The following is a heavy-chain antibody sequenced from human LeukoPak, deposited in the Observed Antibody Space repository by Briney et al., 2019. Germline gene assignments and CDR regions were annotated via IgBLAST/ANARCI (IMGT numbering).Heavy chain of an antibody. V-gene: IGHV3-48*03. Sequence: GGSLRLSCAASGFTFSSYEMNWVRQAPGKGLEWVSYISSSGSTIYYADSVKGRFTISRDNDKNSLYLQMNSLRAEDTAVYYCARIAYSSSWPNWFDPWGQGTLVTVSS. D-gene: IGHD6-13*01. CDR2: ISSSGSTI. CDR1: GFTFSSYE. CDR3: ARIAYSSSWPNWFDP. J-gene: IGHJ5*02.